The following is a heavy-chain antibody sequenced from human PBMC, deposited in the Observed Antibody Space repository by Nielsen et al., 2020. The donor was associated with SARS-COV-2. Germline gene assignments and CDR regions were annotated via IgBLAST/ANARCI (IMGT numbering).Heavy chain of an antibody. CDR1: GFAFSDFY. Sequence: GGSLRLSCAASGFAFSDFYMTWIRQAPGKGLEWVSYISSNTGSYTNYADSVKGRFTISRDNAKASLYLQLDSLRPEDTAVYYCARFRSGGYWYFDVWGQGALVTVSS. CDR2: ISSNTGSYT. V-gene: IGHV3-11*03. CDR3: ARFRSGGYWYFDV. J-gene: IGHJ2*01. D-gene: IGHD3-3*01.